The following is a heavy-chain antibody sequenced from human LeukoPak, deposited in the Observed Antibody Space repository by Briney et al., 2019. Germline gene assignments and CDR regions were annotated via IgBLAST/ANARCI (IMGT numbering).Heavy chain of an antibody. D-gene: IGHD2-15*01. CDR2: INGSGGSK. CDR3: VKADIVVVVAAIRFDY. V-gene: IGHV3-23*01. Sequence: GGSLRLSCAASGFTFSSYAMSWVRQAPGKGLEWVSAINGSGGSKYYADSVKGRFTISRDNSKNTLYLQMNSLRAEDTAVYYCVKADIVVVVAAIRFDYWGQGTLVTVSS. J-gene: IGHJ4*02. CDR1: GFTFSSYA.